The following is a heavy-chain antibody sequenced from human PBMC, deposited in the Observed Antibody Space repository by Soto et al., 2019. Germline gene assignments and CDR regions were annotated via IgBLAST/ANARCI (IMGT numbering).Heavy chain of an antibody. D-gene: IGHD6-19*01. CDR2: IIPDFGTT. CDR1: GGTFSSYT. Sequence: QVQLVQSGAEVKRPGSSLKVSCKASGGTFSSYTVSWLRQIPGQGLEWMGGIIPDFGTTNYAKRFPGSGSNTRDETPNTALNELTTLTAEDTAVYYCARSHSTTPVAVAGPDYYFGLWGRGTLVTVSS. V-gene: IGHV1-69*01. CDR3: ARSHSTTPVAVAGPDYYFGL. J-gene: IGHJ4*02.